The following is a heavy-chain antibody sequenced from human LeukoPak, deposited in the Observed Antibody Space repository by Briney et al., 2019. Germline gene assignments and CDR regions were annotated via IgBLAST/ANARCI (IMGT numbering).Heavy chain of an antibody. CDR2: IWAAGNDD. CDR1: GFSFSLYG. J-gene: IGHJ3*02. D-gene: IGHD3-22*01. Sequence: GGSLRLSCGASGFSFSLYGMHWVRQAPGKGLEWVAFIWAAGNDDFYADSVKGRFTISRDNSKNTLYLQMNSLRAEDTAVYYCAKEMYYYDSSGYYRHDAFDIWGQGTMVTVSS. CDR3: AKEMYYYDSSGYYRHDAFDI. V-gene: IGHV3-30*02.